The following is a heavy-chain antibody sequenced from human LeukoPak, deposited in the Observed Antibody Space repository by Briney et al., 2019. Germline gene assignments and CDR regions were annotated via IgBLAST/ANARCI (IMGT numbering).Heavy chain of an antibody. CDR3: ARDSENVIGSNSHFDL. V-gene: IGHV3-21*01. D-gene: IGHD1-26*01. CDR2: ISTSSSYI. CDR1: GFTFSSYT. J-gene: IGHJ2*01. Sequence: GGSLRLSCAASGFTFSSYTMNWVRQAPGKGLEWVSSISTSSSYIYYADSVKGRFTISRDNAKNSLYLQMNSLGAEDTAVYYCARDSENVIGSNSHFDLWGRGTLVTVSS.